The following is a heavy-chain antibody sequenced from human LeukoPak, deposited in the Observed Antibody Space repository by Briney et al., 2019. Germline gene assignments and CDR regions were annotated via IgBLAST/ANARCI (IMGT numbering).Heavy chain of an antibody. D-gene: IGHD3-22*01. V-gene: IGHV4-30-2*01. CDR2: IYHSGST. CDR3: ARGYYDSSGYSPTPDY. Sequence: SETLSLTCTVSGGSISSTNYSWSWIRQPPGKGLEWIGYIYHSGSTYYNPSLKSRVTISVDRSKNQFSLKLSSVTAADTAVYYCARGYYDSSGYSPTPDYWGQGTLVTVSS. CDR1: GGSISSTNYS. J-gene: IGHJ4*02.